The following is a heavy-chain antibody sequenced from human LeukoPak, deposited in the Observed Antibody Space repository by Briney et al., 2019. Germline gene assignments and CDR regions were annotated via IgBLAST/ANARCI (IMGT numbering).Heavy chain of an antibody. D-gene: IGHD5-24*01. CDR1: GGSVSGYY. CDR2: LKSIYVGATT. CDR3: ITDLPNEIYPFDY. V-gene: IGHV3-15*01. J-gene: IGHJ4*02. Sequence: ETLSLTCAVYGGSVSGYYWSWVRQAPGKGLEWVGRLKSIYVGATTDYAAPVKGRFTFSRDDSKNTLYMQMNSLKTEDAAVYYCITDLPNEIYPFDYWGQGTLVTVSS.